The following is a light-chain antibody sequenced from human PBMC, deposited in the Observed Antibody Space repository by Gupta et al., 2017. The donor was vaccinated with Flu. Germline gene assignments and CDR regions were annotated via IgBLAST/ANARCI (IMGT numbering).Light chain of an antibody. V-gene: IGLV3-1*01. CDR3: QAWDSNTGV. CDR1: KLGEKY. Sequence: SYELTQPPSVSVSPGQTPSITCSGDKLGEKYACWYQQKPGQSPILVIYQDTKRPSGLPERFSGSNSGNTATLTISGTQAWDEADYYCQAWDSNTGVFGTGTKVTVL. J-gene: IGLJ1*01. CDR2: QDT.